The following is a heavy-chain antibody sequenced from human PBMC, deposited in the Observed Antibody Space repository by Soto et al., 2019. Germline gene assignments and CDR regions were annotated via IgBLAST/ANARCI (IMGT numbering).Heavy chain of an antibody. Sequence: VRLVESGGGLVKPGGSLRLSCAASGFPFTTYTMNWVRQTPGKGLEWVSSIDGRGRFIYYADSMKGRFTISRDDAKKLLFLQMNSLRAEDTAVYYCARDQMHDYNYDSSGYWRGAFDVWGQGIMVTVVS. CDR1: GFPFTTYT. V-gene: IGHV3-21*01. CDR2: IDGRGRFI. CDR3: ARDQMHDYNYDSSGYWRGAFDV. J-gene: IGHJ3*01. D-gene: IGHD3-22*01.